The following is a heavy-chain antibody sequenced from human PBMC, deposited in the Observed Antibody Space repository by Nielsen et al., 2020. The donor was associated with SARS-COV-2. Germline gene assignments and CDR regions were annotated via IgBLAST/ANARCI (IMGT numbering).Heavy chain of an antibody. CDR1: GFTFSSYS. Sequence: GESLKISCAASGFTFSSYSMNWVRQAPGRGLEWVSYISSSSSTIYYAGSVKGRFTISRDNAKNSPYLQMNSLRAEDTAVYYCARDVDYYMDVWGKGTTVTVSS. V-gene: IGHV3-48*04. D-gene: IGHD5-12*01. CDR3: ARDVDYYMDV. J-gene: IGHJ6*03. CDR2: ISSSSSTI.